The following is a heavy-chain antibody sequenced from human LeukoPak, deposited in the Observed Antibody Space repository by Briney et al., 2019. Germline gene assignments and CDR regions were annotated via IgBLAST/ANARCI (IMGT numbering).Heavy chain of an antibody. V-gene: IGHV1-18*01. CDR1: GYTFTNYG. CDR2: ISAYNGNT. D-gene: IGHD3-22*01. Sequence: ASVKVSCKASGYTFTNYGISWVRQAPGQGLEWMGWISAYNGNTNYAQKLQGRVTMTTDTSTSTAYMELRSLRSDDTAVYYCARIDMKNYYDSSGYYKRDWFDPWGQGTLVTVSS. J-gene: IGHJ5*02. CDR3: ARIDMKNYYDSSGYYKRDWFDP.